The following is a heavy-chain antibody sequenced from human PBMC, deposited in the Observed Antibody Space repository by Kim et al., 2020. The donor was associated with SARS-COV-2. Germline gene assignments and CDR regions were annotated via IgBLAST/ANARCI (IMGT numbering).Heavy chain of an antibody. CDR3: AGGLYSSSWPPFSY. V-gene: IGHV3-53*04. Sequence: GGSLRLSCAASGFTVSNNYMTWVRQAPGKGLEWVSVIYVGGNTFYADSVKGRFTISRHNSKNTLYLQMNSLRAEDTAVYYCAGGLYSSSWPPFSYWGQGTLVTVSS. J-gene: IGHJ4*02. CDR2: IYVGGNT. D-gene: IGHD6-13*01. CDR1: GFTVSNNY.